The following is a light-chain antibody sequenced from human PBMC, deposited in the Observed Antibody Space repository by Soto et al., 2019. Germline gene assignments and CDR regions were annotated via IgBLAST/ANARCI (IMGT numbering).Light chain of an antibody. CDR1: SRDIGDYNY. J-gene: IGLJ1*01. V-gene: IGLV2-14*01. Sequence: QSVLTQPASVSGSPGQPITIPCTGTSRDIGDYNYVSWYQQHPGKAPKLLIFEVYNRPAGVSDRFSGSKSGNTASLTISGLQTGDEGDYYCSSYSSTNTLYLFGTGTKVTVL. CDR2: EVY. CDR3: SSYSSTNTLYL.